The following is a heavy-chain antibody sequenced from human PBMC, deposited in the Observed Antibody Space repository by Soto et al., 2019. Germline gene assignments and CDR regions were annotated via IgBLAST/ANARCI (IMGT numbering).Heavy chain of an antibody. CDR1: GFTFSSYG. CDR2: ISYDGSNK. V-gene: IGHV3-30*03. D-gene: IGHD3-22*01. CDR3: ARVPPMATLIIYYYYYGMDV. Sequence: QVQLVESGGGVVQPGRSLRLSCAASGFTFSSYGMHWVRQAPGKGLEWVAVISYDGSNKYYEDSVKGRFTISRDNSKNTLYLQMNSLRAEDTAVYYCARVPPMATLIIYYYYYGMDVWGQGTTVTVSS. J-gene: IGHJ6*02.